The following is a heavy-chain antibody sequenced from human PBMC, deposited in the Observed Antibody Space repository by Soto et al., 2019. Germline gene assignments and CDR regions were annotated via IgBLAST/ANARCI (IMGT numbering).Heavy chain of an antibody. CDR1: GFTFSDYY. J-gene: IGHJ2*01. CDR3: ARVVVVVQAVSYWYFDL. Sequence: PXVSLRLSFAASGFTFSDYYMSWIRQAPGKGLGWVSYISSSGSTIYYADSVKGRFTISRDNAKNSLYLQMNSLRAEDTAVYYCARVVVVVQAVSYWYFDLWGRGTLVTVSS. CDR2: ISSSGSTI. D-gene: IGHD2-2*01. V-gene: IGHV3-11*01.